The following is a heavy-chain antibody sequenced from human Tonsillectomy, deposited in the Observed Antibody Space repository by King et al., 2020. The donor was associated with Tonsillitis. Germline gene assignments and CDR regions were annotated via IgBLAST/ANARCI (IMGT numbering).Heavy chain of an antibody. CDR2: ISYDGSNK. CDR3: AKPLYNYQNYYFYGMDV. Sequence: VQLVESGGGVVQPGRSLRLSCAASGFTFSHYGMHWVRQAPGKGLEWVTVISYDGSNKWSADALKGRFTISRDNSNDTLYLQMNSLRAEDTAVYYCAKPLYNYQNYYFYGMDVWGRGTTVTVSS. V-gene: IGHV3-30*18. D-gene: IGHD5-24*01. CDR1: GFTFSHYG. J-gene: IGHJ6*02.